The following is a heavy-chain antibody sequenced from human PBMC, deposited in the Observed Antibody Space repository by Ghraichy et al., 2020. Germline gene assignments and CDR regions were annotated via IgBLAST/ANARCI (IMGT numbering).Heavy chain of an antibody. J-gene: IGHJ6*03. CDR2: IYYSGST. CDR1: GGSISSSSYY. V-gene: IGHV4-39*01. CDR3: ARLGPSHWTPYYYYYMDV. D-gene: IGHD1-1*01. Sequence: SETLSLTCTVSGGSISSSSYYWGWIRQPPGKGLEWIGSIYYSGSTYYNPSLKSRVTISVDTSKNQFSLKLSSVTAADTAVYYCARLGPSHWTPYYYYYMDVWGKGTTVTVSS.